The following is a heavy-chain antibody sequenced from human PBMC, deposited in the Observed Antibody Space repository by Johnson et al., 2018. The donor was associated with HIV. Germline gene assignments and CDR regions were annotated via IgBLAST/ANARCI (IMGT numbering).Heavy chain of an antibody. CDR1: GFTFYDYA. J-gene: IGHJ3*02. V-gene: IGHV3-9*01. D-gene: IGHD3-10*01. CDR3: AKDMVVRENGAFDI. CDR2: ISWNSGSI. Sequence: VQLVESRGGLLQPGRSLRLSCAASGFTFYDYAMHWVRQAPGKGLEWVSGISWNSGSIGSADSVKGRFTISRDNAKNSLYLQMNSRRAEDKALYYCAKDMVVRENGAFDIWGQGTMVTVSS.